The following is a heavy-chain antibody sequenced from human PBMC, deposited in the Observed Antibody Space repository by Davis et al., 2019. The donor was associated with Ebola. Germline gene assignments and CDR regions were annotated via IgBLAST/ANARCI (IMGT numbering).Heavy chain of an antibody. CDR3: ARGGIVVVPAADASYYYYGMDV. Sequence: AASVKVSCKASGYTFTSYDINWVRQATGQGLEWMGWMNPNSGNTNYAQKLQGRVTMTTDTSTSTAYMELRSLRSDDTAVYYCARGGIVVVPAADASYYYYGMDVWGQGTTVTVSS. V-gene: IGHV1-8*01. CDR1: GYTFTSYD. D-gene: IGHD2-2*01. J-gene: IGHJ6*02. CDR2: MNPNSGNT.